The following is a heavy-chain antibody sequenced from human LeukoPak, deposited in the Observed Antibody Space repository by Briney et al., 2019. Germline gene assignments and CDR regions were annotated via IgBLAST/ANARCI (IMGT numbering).Heavy chain of an antibody. CDR3: ARERMTTHYFDF. J-gene: IGHJ4*02. V-gene: IGHV4-31*03. Sequence: SETLSLTCTVSGDSISSGGYYRSWIRQHPGKGLEWIGYIYYSGSTYYNPSLKSRVTISVDSSEKQFSLKLSSVTAADTAVHYCARERMTTHYFDFWGQGTLVTVSS. D-gene: IGHD4-11*01. CDR2: IYYSGST. CDR1: GDSISSGGYY.